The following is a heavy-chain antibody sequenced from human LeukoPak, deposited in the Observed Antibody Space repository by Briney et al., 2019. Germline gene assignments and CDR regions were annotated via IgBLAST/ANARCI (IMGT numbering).Heavy chain of an antibody. J-gene: IGHJ4*02. D-gene: IGHD6-6*01. CDR1: GVSFNGYY. Sequence: PSETLSLTRAIYGVSFNGYYWSWVRQPPGKGLEWLGDISKSGSTNYNPSLKSRVTISVDTSKNQFSLKLNSVTAADTAVYYCARNSAYSTSSGINYWGQGTLVTVSS. CDR2: ISKSGST. CDR3: ARNSAYSTSSGINY. V-gene: IGHV4-34*01.